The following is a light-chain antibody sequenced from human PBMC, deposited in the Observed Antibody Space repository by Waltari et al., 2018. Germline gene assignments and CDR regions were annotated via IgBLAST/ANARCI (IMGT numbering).Light chain of an antibody. CDR1: SRS. V-gene: IGKV3-20*01. CDR2: GAS. CDR3: QTHERLPAV. J-gene: IGKJ1*01. Sequence: SRSIVWFRQRPGQAPGLLIYGASSRAAGIPDRFSCGVHGTDFSVTFSRLEPEDFAVYYCQTHERLPAVFGQGTKVAIK.